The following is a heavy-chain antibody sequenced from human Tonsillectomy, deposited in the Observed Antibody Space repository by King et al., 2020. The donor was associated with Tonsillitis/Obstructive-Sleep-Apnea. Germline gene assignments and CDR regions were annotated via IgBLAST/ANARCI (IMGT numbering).Heavy chain of an antibody. D-gene: IGHD7-27*01. CDR2: ISYDGSNK. J-gene: IGHJ4*02. CDR1: GFTFSSYA. Sequence: VQLVESGGGVVQPGRSLRLSCAASGFTFSSYAMHWVRQAPGKGLEWVAVISYDGSNKYYADAVKGRFTISRDNSKNTLYLQMNSLRAEDTAVYYCARDGSPNGGSDIGYWGQGTLVTVSS. CDR3: ARDGSPNGGSDIGY. V-gene: IGHV3-30*04.